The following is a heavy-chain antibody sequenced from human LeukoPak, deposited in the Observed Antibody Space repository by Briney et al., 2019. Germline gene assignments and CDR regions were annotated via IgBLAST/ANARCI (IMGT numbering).Heavy chain of an antibody. Sequence: SETLSLTCTVSGGSISSYYWSWIRQPPGKGLEWIGYIYYSGSTNYNPSLKSRVTISVDTSKNQFSLKLRSVTAADTAVYYCARSYYMLRGLLNYWGQGALVTVSS. J-gene: IGHJ4*02. CDR2: IYYSGST. CDR1: GGSISSYY. V-gene: IGHV4-59*12. D-gene: IGHD3-10*01. CDR3: ARSYYMLRGLLNY.